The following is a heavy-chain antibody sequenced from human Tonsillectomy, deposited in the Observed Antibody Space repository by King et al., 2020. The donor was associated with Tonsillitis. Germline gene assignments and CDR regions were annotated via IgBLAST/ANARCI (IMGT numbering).Heavy chain of an antibody. CDR3: ARDHYYDTTDSQAPDALDI. Sequence: VQLQQSGPGLVKPSQTLSLTCAISGDSVSSNSATWNWIRQSPSRGLEWLGRTYYRSKWYNDYAMSVKSRITINPDTSKNQFSLQLTSLTPEDTAVYFCARDHYYDTTDSQAPDALDIWGQGTMVTVSS. J-gene: IGHJ3*02. D-gene: IGHD3-22*01. V-gene: IGHV6-1*01. CDR1: GDSVSSNSAT. CDR2: TYYRSKWYN.